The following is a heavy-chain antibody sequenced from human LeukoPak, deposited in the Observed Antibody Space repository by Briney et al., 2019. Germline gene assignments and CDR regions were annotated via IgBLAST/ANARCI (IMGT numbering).Heavy chain of an antibody. CDR2: INHSGST. J-gene: IGHJ5*02. V-gene: IGHV4-34*01. D-gene: IGHD3-10*01. CDR1: GGSFSGYD. Sequence: SETLSLTCAVYGGSFSGYDWSWIRQPPGKGLEWIGEINHSGSTNYNPSLKSRVTISVDTSKNQFSLKLTSVTAADTAVYYCARGRPGSGSYRPWGQGTLVTVSS. CDR3: ARGRPGSGSYRP.